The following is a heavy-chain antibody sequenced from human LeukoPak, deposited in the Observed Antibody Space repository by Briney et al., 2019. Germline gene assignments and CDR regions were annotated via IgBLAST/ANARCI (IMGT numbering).Heavy chain of an antibody. J-gene: IGHJ5*02. CDR2: IYYSGST. CDR3: ASRITIFERGRAAPFDP. CDR1: GGSISSSSYY. Sequence: TSETLPLTCTVSGGSISSSSYYWGWIRQPPGKGLEWIGSIYYSGSTYYNPSLKSRVTISVDTSKNQFSLKLSSVTAADTAVYYCASRITIFERGRAAPFDPWGQGTLVTVSS. V-gene: IGHV4-39*01. D-gene: IGHD3-9*01.